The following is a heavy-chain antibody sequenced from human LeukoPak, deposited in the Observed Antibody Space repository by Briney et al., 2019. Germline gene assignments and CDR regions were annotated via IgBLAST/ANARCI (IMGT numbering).Heavy chain of an antibody. J-gene: IGHJ4*02. CDR1: GFTFSNYW. V-gene: IGHV3-69-1*01. D-gene: IGHD5-18*01. CDR3: ARGTQLWRFDY. CDR2: ITDSGKP. Sequence: GGSLRLSCAASGFTFSNYWMHWVRQAPGKGLEWVSGITDSGKPCYADSVKGRFTISRDNSKNSLYLQMNSLRAEDTALYYCARGTQLWRFDYWGQGSLVTVSS.